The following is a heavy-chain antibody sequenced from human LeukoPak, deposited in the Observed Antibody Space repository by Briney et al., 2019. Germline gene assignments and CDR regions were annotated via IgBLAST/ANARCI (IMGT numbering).Heavy chain of an antibody. V-gene: IGHV4-39*07. D-gene: IGHD3-16*02. CDR3: ARDRTFGGVIVYNWFDR. Sequence: SETLSLTCTVSGGSISSSSYYWGWIRQPPGKGLEWIGSIYYSGSTYYNPSLKSRVTISVDTSKNQFSLKLSSVTAADTAVYYCARDRTFGGVIVYNWFDRWGQGTLVTVSS. J-gene: IGHJ5*02. CDR1: GGSISSSSYY. CDR2: IYYSGST.